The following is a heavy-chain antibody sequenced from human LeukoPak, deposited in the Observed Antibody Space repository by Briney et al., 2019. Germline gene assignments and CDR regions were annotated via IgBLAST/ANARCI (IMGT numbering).Heavy chain of an antibody. CDR1: GFTFSSYD. D-gene: IGHD3-10*02. CDR3: AELGITMIGGV. V-gene: IGHV3-48*03. Sequence: GGSLRLSCAASGFTFSSYDMNWVRQAPGKGPEWVSYISSRGTTMYYADSVKGRFTISRDNAKNSLYLQMNSLRAEDTAVYYCAELGITMIGGVWGKGTTVTISS. CDR2: ISSRGTTM. J-gene: IGHJ6*04.